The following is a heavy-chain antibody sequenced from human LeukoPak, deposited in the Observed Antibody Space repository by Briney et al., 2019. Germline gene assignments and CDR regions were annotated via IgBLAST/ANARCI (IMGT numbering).Heavy chain of an antibody. CDR1: GFIFSNYA. Sequence: GGSLRLSCAASGFIFSNYAMSWVRQAPGKGLECVSVISGSGDSTYYADSVKGRFTISRDNSKNTLYLQMNSLRAEDTAVYYCAKDRDIVVVPAARYFQHWGQGTLVTVSS. CDR2: ISGSGDST. D-gene: IGHD2-2*01. CDR3: AKDRDIVVVPAARYFQH. J-gene: IGHJ1*01. V-gene: IGHV3-23*01.